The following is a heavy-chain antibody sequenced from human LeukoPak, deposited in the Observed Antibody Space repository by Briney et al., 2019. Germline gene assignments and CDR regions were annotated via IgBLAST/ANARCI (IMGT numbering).Heavy chain of an antibody. V-gene: IGHV3-9*03. Sequence: GGSLRLSCAASGFTFDDYAMHWVRQAPGKGLEWVSGISWNSGSIGYADSVKGRFTISRDNAKNSLYLQMNSLRAEDMALYYCAKAPTVDFWSGYCENWGQGTLVTVSS. CDR2: ISWNSGSI. J-gene: IGHJ4*02. CDR3: AKAPTVDFWSGYCEN. D-gene: IGHD3-3*01. CDR1: GFTFDDYA.